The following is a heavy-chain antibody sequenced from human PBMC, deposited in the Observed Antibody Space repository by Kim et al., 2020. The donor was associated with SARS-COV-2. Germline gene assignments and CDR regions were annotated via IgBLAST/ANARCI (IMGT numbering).Heavy chain of an antibody. Sequence: GGSLRLSCAASGFTFSSYAMSWVRQAPGKGLEWVSAISGSGGSTYYADSVKGRFTISRDNSKNTLYLQMNSLRAEDTAVYYCATPLAAAGTSHLGYFDLWGRGTLVTVSS. D-gene: IGHD6-13*01. CDR3: ATPLAAAGTSHLGYFDL. CDR2: ISGSGGST. J-gene: IGHJ2*01. V-gene: IGHV3-23*01. CDR1: GFTFSSYA.